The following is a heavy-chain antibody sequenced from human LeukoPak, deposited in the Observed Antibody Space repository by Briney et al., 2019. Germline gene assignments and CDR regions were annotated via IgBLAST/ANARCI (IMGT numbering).Heavy chain of an antibody. CDR2: IRYDGSNK. J-gene: IGHJ4*02. Sequence: GGSLRLSCAASGFTFSSYGMHWVRQAPGKGLEWVAFIRYDGSNKYYADSVKGRFTISRDNSKNTLYLQMNSLRAEDTAVYYCARGRIGFGELMTFDYWGQGTLVTVSS. CDR1: GFTFSSYG. CDR3: ARGRIGFGELMTFDY. V-gene: IGHV3-30*02. D-gene: IGHD3-10*01.